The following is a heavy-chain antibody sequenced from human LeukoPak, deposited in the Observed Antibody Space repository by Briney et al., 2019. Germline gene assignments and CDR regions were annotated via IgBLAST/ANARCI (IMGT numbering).Heavy chain of an antibody. Sequence: SETLSLTCTVSGGSISSYYWSWIRQPPGKGLGWIGYIYYSGSTNYNPSLKSRVTISVDTSKNQFSLKLSSVTAADTAVYYCAREIPRDGYKDPDYFDYWGQGTLVTVSS. CDR2: IYYSGST. V-gene: IGHV4-59*01. CDR1: GGSISSYY. CDR3: AREIPRDGYKDPDYFDY. D-gene: IGHD5-24*01. J-gene: IGHJ4*02.